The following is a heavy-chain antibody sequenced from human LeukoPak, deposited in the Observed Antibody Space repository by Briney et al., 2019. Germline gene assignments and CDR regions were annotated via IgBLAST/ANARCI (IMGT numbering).Heavy chain of an antibody. CDR3: ARLRVVPAARFDY. CDR2: IYYSGST. CDR1: GRSISSSSYY. Sequence: SETLSLTCTVSGRSISSSSYYWGWIRQPPGTGLEWIGSIYYSGSTYYNPSLKSRVTISVDTSKNQFSLKLSSVTAADTAVYYCARLRVVPAARFDYWGQGTLVTVSS. J-gene: IGHJ4*02. D-gene: IGHD2-2*01. V-gene: IGHV4-39*01.